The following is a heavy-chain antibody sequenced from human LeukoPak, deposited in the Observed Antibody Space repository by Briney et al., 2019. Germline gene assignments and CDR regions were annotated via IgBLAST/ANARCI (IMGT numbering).Heavy chain of an antibody. CDR3: ARVVGPYCGGDCYSGYFQH. V-gene: IGHV1-46*01. D-gene: IGHD2-21*02. Sequence: ASVKASCKASGYTFTSYYMHWVRQAPGQGLEWMGIINPSGGSTSYAQKFQGRVTMTRDTSTSTVYMELSSLRSEDTAVYYCARVVGPYCGGDCYSGYFQHWGQGTLVTVSS. CDR1: GYTFTSYY. J-gene: IGHJ1*01. CDR2: INPSGGST.